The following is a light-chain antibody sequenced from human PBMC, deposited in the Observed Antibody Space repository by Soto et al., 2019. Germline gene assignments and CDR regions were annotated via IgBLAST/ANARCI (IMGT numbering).Light chain of an antibody. CDR3: QHYHGWPIT. J-gene: IGKJ5*01. CDR1: QSARIS. Sequence: ETVITQSPATLSVSTGERATLSCRASQSARISLGWYQQKPGQAPRLLIYDVSTRATGVPARFSGSGSGTEFTLTISSPQSEDFAVYYCQHYHGWPITFGQGTRLEIK. V-gene: IGKV3-15*01. CDR2: DVS.